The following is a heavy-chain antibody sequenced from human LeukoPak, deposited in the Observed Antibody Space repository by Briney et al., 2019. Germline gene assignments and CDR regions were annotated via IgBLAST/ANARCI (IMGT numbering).Heavy chain of an antibody. V-gene: IGHV3-48*02. Sequence: PGRSLRLSCAASGFTFSSYGMHWVRQAPGKGLEWVSHITGDASTVNYAGSVKGRFTISRDNAKNSLFLQMNSLRDEDTAVYYCLRRLAYWGQGTLVTVSS. J-gene: IGHJ4*02. CDR1: GFTFSSYG. CDR2: ITGDASTV. CDR3: LRRLAY.